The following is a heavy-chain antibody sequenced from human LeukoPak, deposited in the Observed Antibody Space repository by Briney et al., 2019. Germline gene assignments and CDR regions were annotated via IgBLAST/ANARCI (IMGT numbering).Heavy chain of an antibody. D-gene: IGHD3-9*01. CDR1: GFTFSTYG. Sequence: GGSLRLSCAASGFTFSTYGMNWVRQAPGKGLEWVSYISDSSDAIYYPDSVRGRFTISRDNAKNSLYLQMNSLRAEDTAVYYCARALYYDILTNYQTHTYYFDYWGQGTLVTVSS. J-gene: IGHJ4*02. V-gene: IGHV3-48*01. CDR2: ISDSSDAI. CDR3: ARALYYDILTNYQTHTYYFDY.